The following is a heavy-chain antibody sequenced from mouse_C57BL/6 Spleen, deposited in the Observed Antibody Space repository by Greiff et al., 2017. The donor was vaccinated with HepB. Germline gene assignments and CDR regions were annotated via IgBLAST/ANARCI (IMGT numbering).Heavy chain of an antibody. CDR3: ARQGGNYDAMDY. J-gene: IGHJ4*01. CDR2: ISSGGSYT. Sequence: EVKLVESGGDLVKPGGSLKLSCAASGFTFSSYGMSWVRQTPDKRLEWVATISSGGSYTYYPDSVKGRFTISRDNAKNTLYLQMSSLKSEDTAMYYCARQGGNYDAMDYWGRGTSVTVSS. CDR1: GFTFSSYG. D-gene: IGHD2-1*01. V-gene: IGHV5-6*01.